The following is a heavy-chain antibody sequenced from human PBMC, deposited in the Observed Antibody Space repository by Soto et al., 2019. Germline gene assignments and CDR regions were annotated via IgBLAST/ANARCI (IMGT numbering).Heavy chain of an antibody. D-gene: IGHD2-15*01. CDR2: ITNSDDNT. CDR3: AKGRYGGNPGPFDV. J-gene: IGHJ3*01. V-gene: IGHV3-23*01. CDR1: GFTFSIYA. Sequence: PGGSLRLSCAASGFTFSIYAMNWVRQAPGKGLEWVSTITNSDDNTYYAGSVKGRFSISRDTSKNTLFLQMNSLRAEDTAVYYCAKGRYGGNPGPFDVWGQGTMVTVSS.